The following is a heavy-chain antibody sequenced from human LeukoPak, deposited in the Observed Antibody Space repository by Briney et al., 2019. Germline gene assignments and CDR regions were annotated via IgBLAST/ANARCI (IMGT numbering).Heavy chain of an antibody. V-gene: IGHV4-34*01. J-gene: IGHJ5*02. CDR3: ARGPTDP. CDR1: GGPFSGYY. CDR2: INHSGST. D-gene: IGHD1-26*01. Sequence: SETLSLTCAVYGGPFSGYYWSWIRQPPGKGLEWIGEINHSGSTNYNPSLKSRVTISVDTSKNQFSLKLSSVTAADTAVYYCARGPTDPWGQGTLVTVSS.